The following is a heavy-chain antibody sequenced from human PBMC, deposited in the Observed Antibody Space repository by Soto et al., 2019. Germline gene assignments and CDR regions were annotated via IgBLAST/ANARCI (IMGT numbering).Heavy chain of an antibody. CDR3: ARDPRGGGSIDY. J-gene: IGHJ4*02. V-gene: IGHV1-18*01. CDR2: ISAYNGNT. Sequence: QVQLVQSGAEVKKPGASVKVSCKASGYTFTSYGISWVRQAPGQGLEWMGWISAYNGNTNYAQKLQGRVTMNTDTSAGTAYTELRSLRSDDTAVYYCARDPRGGGSIDYWGQGTLVTVSS. CDR1: GYTFTSYG. D-gene: IGHD2-15*01.